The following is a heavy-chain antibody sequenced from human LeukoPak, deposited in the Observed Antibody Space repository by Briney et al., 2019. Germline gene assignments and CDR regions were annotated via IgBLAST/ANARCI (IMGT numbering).Heavy chain of an antibody. Sequence: GGSLRLSCAASGFTVSSNDMSWVRQAPGKGLGCISVIYSGGSTDYADSVKGRFTISRDNAKNSLYLQMNSLRAEDTAVYYCARDGFGLAVTEGNYWGQGTLVTVSS. CDR1: GFTVSSND. D-gene: IGHD2-21*02. CDR2: IYSGGST. CDR3: ARDGFGLAVTEGNY. J-gene: IGHJ4*02. V-gene: IGHV3-53*01.